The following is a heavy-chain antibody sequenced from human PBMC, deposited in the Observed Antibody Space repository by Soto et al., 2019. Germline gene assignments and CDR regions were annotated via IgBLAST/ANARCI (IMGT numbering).Heavy chain of an antibody. Sequence: GGSLRLSCAASGFSFGSYAMSWVRQTPGKGLEWVSAIGGDGVGTSYAGSVKGRFTISRGNSKNTLSLQMNSLRAEDTAVYYCAKRIVGAIGYFDYWGQGTLVTVSS. CDR1: GFSFGSYA. CDR2: IGGDGVGT. CDR3: AKRIVGAIGYFDY. J-gene: IGHJ4*02. V-gene: IGHV3-23*01. D-gene: IGHD1-26*01.